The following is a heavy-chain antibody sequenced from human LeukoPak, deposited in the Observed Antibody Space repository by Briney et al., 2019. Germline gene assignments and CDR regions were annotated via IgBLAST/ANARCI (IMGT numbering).Heavy chain of an antibody. D-gene: IGHD6-13*01. CDR1: GGSISNQY. V-gene: IGHV4-59*11. CDR2: IFDSGST. CDR3: ARVLAAAAPMDV. Sequence: SETLSLTCAVSGGSISNQYWNRIRQPPVKGLEWIGYIFDSGSTKYNPSLKSRVAISVDTSKNQFSLKLSSVTAADTAVYYCARVLAAAAPMDVWGKGTTVTVSS. J-gene: IGHJ6*03.